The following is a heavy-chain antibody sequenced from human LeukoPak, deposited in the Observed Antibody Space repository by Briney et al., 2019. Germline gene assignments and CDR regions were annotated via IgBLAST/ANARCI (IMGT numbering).Heavy chain of an antibody. CDR3: ARGYLSGSYDGN. CDR2: INPNSGGT. CDR1: GCTFTGYY. V-gene: IGHV1-2*02. J-gene: IGHJ4*02. Sequence: ASVKVSCKASGCTFTGYYMHWVRQAPGQGLEWMGWINPNSGGTNYAQKFQGRVTMTRDTSISTAYMELSRLRSDDTAVYYCARGYLSGSYDGNWGQGTLVTVSS. D-gene: IGHD1-26*01.